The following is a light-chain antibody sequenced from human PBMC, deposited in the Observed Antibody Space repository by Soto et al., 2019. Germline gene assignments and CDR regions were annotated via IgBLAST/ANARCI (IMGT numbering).Light chain of an antibody. CDR1: NSNIGTGYD. Sequence: SVLTQPPSVSGAPGQRVTISCTGSNSNIGTGYDVHWYQQVPGTAPKLLIYGNNKRASGVPDRFSGFKSGTSASLVITGLQAEDEADYYCQSYDISLNGFYVFGTGTKVTVL. CDR2: GNN. J-gene: IGLJ1*01. CDR3: QSYDISLNGFYV. V-gene: IGLV1-40*01.